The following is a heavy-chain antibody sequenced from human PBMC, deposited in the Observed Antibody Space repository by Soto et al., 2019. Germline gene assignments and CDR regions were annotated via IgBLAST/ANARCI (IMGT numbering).Heavy chain of an antibody. CDR1: GASMSADF. J-gene: IGHJ4*02. Sequence: EALSLTSTDSGASMSADFWTKIRQPAGKGLELSGRFYISGSTNYNPSLKSRVTMSADTSKNQFYLTVTSVTAADTAVYYWARDSTSRFWIFDGWGQGTVVTASS. CDR2: FYISGST. D-gene: IGHD3-3*01. CDR3: ARDSTSRFWIFDG. V-gene: IGHV4-4*07.